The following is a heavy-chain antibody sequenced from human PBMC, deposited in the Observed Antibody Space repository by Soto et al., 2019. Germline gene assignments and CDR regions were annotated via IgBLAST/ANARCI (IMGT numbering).Heavy chain of an antibody. J-gene: IGHJ1*01. D-gene: IGHD3-3*01. CDR3: AYTFHFWSPEH. Sequence: QITLKESGPALVKPAQTLTLTCTFSGFSLTTNGAGVGWIRQPPGKALEWLGTIYWDDDKRYRPSLKNRLTLTKDTAKNQVVLTLTNVDPVHTATYYCAYTFHFWSPEHWGQGTPVTVSS. CDR1: GFSLTTNGAG. V-gene: IGHV2-5*02. CDR2: IYWDDDK.